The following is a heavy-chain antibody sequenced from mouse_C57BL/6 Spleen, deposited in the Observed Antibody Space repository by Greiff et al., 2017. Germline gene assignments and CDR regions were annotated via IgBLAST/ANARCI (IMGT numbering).Heavy chain of an antibody. CDR3: ARENYGYDPFAY. CDR1: GYTFTSYW. CDR2: IDPNSGGT. Sequence: QVQLKQPGAELVKPGASVKLSCKASGYTFTSYWMHWVKQRPGRGLEWIGRIDPNSGGTKYNEKFKSKATLTVDKPSSTAYMQLSSLTSEDSAVYYCARENYGYDPFAYWGQGTLVTVSA. V-gene: IGHV1-72*01. J-gene: IGHJ3*01. D-gene: IGHD2-2*01.